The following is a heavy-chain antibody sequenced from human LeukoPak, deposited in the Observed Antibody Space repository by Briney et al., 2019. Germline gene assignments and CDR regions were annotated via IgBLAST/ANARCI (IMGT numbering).Heavy chain of an antibody. CDR1: CGSFSGYY. Sequence: SETLSLTCAVYCGSFSGYYWSWIRQPPGKGLEWIGEINHSGSTNYNPSLKSRVTISVDTSKNQFSLKLSSVTAADTAVYYCARVVITMVRGVIIYYYYYYMDVWGKGTTVTVSS. CDR3: ARVVITMVRGVIIYYYYYYMDV. D-gene: IGHD3-10*01. J-gene: IGHJ6*03. CDR2: INHSGST. V-gene: IGHV4-34*01.